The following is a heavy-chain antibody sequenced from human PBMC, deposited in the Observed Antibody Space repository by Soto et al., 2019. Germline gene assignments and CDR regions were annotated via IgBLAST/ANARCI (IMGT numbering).Heavy chain of an antibody. D-gene: IGHD5-18*01. CDR3: AKGGQLWLKAPNYYYYGMDV. CDR1: GFTFSSYG. V-gene: IGHV3-30*18. CDR2: ISYDGSNK. Sequence: GGSLRLSCAASGFTFSSYGMHWVRQAPGKGLEWVAVISYDGSNKYYADSVKGRFTISRDNSKNTLYLQMNSLRAEDTAVYYCAKGGQLWLKAPNYYYYGMDVWGQGTTVTVSS. J-gene: IGHJ6*02.